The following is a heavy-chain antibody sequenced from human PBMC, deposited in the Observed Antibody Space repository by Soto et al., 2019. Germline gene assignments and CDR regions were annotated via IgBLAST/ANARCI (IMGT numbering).Heavy chain of an antibody. V-gene: IGHV3-23*01. CDR2: ISANSGNT. Sequence: ELQLLESGGGFVQPGGSLRLSCTASGFGLSTYAISWVRQAPGKGLEWVSVISANSGNTDYADSVKGRFTISRDKSENTVFLQLNRLRAEAAAGYYCSQPSCGGDCDAPFDYWGQVTLVTVSS. J-gene: IGHJ4*02. CDR1: GFGLSTYA. CDR3: SQPSCGGDCDAPFDY. D-gene: IGHD2-21*02.